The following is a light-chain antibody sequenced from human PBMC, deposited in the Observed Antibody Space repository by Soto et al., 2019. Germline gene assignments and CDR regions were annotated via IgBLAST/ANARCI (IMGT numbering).Light chain of an antibody. V-gene: IGLV2-14*01. Sequence: QSALTQPASXSXSPGQXITXXXTGTSSDVGGYNYVSWYQQHPGIAPKLLIYGVTNRPSGVSTRFSGSKSGNTASLTISGLQAEDEADYHCSSYTSASTLLYLFGTGTKLTVL. CDR1: SSDVGGYNY. CDR3: SSYTSASTLLYL. J-gene: IGLJ1*01. CDR2: GVT.